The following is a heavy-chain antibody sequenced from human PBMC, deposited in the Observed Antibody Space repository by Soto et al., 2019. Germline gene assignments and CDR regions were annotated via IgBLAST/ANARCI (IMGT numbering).Heavy chain of an antibody. CDR1: GGSISSGGYY. D-gene: IGHD5-12*01. J-gene: IGHJ4*02. CDR3: ARMYGGYAPFDY. CDR2: IYYSGST. Sequence: SETLSLTCTVSGGSISSGGYYWSWIRQHPGKGLEWIGSIYYSGSTYYNPSLKSRVTISVDTSKNQFSLKLSSVTAADTAVYYCARMYGGYAPFDYWGQGTLVTVSS. V-gene: IGHV4-39*01.